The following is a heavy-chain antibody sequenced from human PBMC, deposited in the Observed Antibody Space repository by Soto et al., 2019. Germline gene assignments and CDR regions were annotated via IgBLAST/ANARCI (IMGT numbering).Heavy chain of an antibody. CDR2: ISAHNGNT. CDR3: ARGRDGDY. Sequence: QVHLVQSGAEVKKPGASVKVSCKASGYTFTSYGITWVRQAPGQGLEWMGWISAHNGNTDYAQKLQVRVIVTRDTSTSTAYMELRSLRSDDTAVYYCARGRDGDYWGQGALVTVSS. V-gene: IGHV1-18*01. D-gene: IGHD6-6*01. CDR1: GYTFTSYG. J-gene: IGHJ4*02.